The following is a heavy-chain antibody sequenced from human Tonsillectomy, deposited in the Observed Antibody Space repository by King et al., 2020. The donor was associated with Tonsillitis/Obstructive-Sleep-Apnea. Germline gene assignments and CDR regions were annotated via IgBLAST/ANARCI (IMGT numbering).Heavy chain of an antibody. CDR1: GGSFSGYY. CDR2: INHSGST. Sequence: VQLQQWGAGLLKPSETLSLTCAVYGGSFSGYYWSWIRQPPGKGLEWIGEINHSGSTNYNPPLKSRVTISVDTSKNQFSLKLSSVTAADTAVYYCARRGNTMTTVTTNWFDPWGQGTLVTVSS. V-gene: IGHV4-34*01. J-gene: IGHJ5*02. D-gene: IGHD4-11*01. CDR3: ARRGNTMTTVTTNWFDP.